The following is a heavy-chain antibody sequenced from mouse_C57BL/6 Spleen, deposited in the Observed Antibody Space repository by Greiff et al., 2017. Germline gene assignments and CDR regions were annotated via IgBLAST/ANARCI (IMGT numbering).Heavy chain of an antibody. CDR3: ARGGYPLYYAMDY. CDR1: GFTFSDYG. Sequence: EVMLVESGGGLVKPGGSLKLSCAASGFTFSDYGMHWVRQAPETGLEWVAYISSGSSTIYYADTVKGRFTISRDNAKNTLFLQMTSLRSEDTAMYYCARGGYPLYYAMDYWGQGTSVTVSS. D-gene: IGHD2-2*01. CDR2: ISSGSSTI. V-gene: IGHV5-17*01. J-gene: IGHJ4*01.